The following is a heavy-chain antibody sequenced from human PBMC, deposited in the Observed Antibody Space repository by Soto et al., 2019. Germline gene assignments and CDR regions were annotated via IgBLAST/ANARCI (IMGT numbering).Heavy chain of an antibody. CDR2: ISAYNGNT. CDR3: AREQLGYDILTGYYSPYYYYYMDV. Sequence: ASVKVSCKASGYTFTSYGISWVRQAPGHGLEWMGWISAYNGNTNYAQKLQGRVTMTTDTSTSTAYMELRSLRSDDTAVYYCAREQLGYDILTGYYSPYYYYYMDVWGKGTTVTVSS. J-gene: IGHJ6*03. D-gene: IGHD3-9*01. V-gene: IGHV1-18*01. CDR1: GYTFTSYG.